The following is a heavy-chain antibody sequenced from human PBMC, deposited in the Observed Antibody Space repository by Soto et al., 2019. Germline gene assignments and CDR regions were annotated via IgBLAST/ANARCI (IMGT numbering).Heavy chain of an antibody. CDR3: ARGGYGDSHSEYFQH. Sequence: QVQLVESGGGVVQPGRSLRLSCAASGFTFSNYGMHWVRQAPGKGLEWGALISYDGSSKDYADSVKGRFTISRDNSKSILYLQMNSLRVEDTAVYYCARGGYGDSHSEYFQHWGQGTLVTVSS. V-gene: IGHV3-30-3*01. J-gene: IGHJ1*01. CDR1: GFTFSNYG. D-gene: IGHD4-17*01. CDR2: ISYDGSSK.